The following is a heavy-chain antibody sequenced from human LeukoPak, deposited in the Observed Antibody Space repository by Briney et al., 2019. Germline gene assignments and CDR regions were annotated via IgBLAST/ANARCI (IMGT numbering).Heavy chain of an antibody. CDR3: ARDFSSDYDS. CDR1: GFTFSAYE. D-gene: IGHD5-12*01. CDR2: IYSGGST. Sequence: GGSLRLSCAASGFTFSAYEMNWVRQAPGKGLEWVSVIYSGGSTYYADSVKGRFTISRHNSKNTLYLQMNSLRAEDTAVYYCARDFSSDYDSWGQGTLVTVSS. J-gene: IGHJ5*02. V-gene: IGHV3-53*04.